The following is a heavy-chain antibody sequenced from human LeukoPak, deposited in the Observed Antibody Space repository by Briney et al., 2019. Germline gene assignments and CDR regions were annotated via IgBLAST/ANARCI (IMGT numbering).Heavy chain of an antibody. CDR2: ISGSGGST. D-gene: IGHD5-24*01. J-gene: IGHJ3*02. CDR1: GFTFSSYA. V-gene: IGHV3-23*01. Sequence: GGSLRLSCAASGFTFSSYAMSWVRQAPGEGLEWVSAISGSGGSTYYADSVKGRFTISRDNSKNTLYLQMNSLRAEDTAVYYCARERRDGYSWEAFDIWGQGTMVTVSS. CDR3: ARERRDGYSWEAFDI.